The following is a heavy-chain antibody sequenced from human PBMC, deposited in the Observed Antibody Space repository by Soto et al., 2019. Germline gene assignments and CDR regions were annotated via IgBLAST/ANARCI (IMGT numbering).Heavy chain of an antibody. CDR3: AREISYGMNV. Sequence: QVQLVQSGAEVKKPGASVKVSCKASGYTFTSYDINWVRQATGQGLEWMGWMNPNSGNTGYAQKFQGRVTMTRNTSISTAYRELCSLRSEDTSVCYGAREISYGMNVWGQGTTVTVSS. CDR2: MNPNSGNT. V-gene: IGHV1-8*01. CDR1: GYTFTSYD. J-gene: IGHJ6*02.